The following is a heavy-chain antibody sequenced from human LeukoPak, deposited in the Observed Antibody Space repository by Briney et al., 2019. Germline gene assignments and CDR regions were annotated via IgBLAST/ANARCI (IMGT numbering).Heavy chain of an antibody. Sequence: GRSLRLSCAASGFTFDDYAMHWVRQAPGKGLEWVSGISWNSGSMGYADSVKGRFTISRDNAKNSLYPQMNSLRAEDTALYYCAKASYGDYAGYFDYWGQGTLVTVSS. D-gene: IGHD4-17*01. CDR3: AKASYGDYAGYFDY. V-gene: IGHV3-9*01. J-gene: IGHJ4*02. CDR1: GFTFDDYA. CDR2: ISWNSGSM.